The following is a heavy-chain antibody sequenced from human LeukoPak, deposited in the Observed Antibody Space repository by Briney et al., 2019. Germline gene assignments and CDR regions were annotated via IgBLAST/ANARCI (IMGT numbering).Heavy chain of an antibody. Sequence: SETLSLTCGVSGGSISSSNWWSWVRQPPGKGLEWIGEIYHSGTTNYNPSLKSRVTISVDKSKNQFSLKLSSMTAADTAVYYCARSPSGSSSRWLDPWGQGTLVTVSA. V-gene: IGHV4-4*02. D-gene: IGHD1-26*01. CDR3: ARSPSGSSSRWLDP. J-gene: IGHJ5*02. CDR1: GGSISSSNW. CDR2: IYHSGTT.